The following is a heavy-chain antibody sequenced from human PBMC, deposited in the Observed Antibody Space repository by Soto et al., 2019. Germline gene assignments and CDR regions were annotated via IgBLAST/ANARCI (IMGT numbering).Heavy chain of an antibody. Sequence: GASVKVSCKASGYTFTSYAMHWVRQAPGQRLEWMGWINAGNGNTKYSQKFQGRVTITRDTSASTAYMELSSLRSEDTAVYYCAREVRDTAVADFDYWGQGTLVTVSS. CDR1: GYTFTSYA. D-gene: IGHD5-18*01. CDR3: AREVRDTAVADFDY. J-gene: IGHJ4*02. CDR2: INAGNGNT. V-gene: IGHV1-3*01.